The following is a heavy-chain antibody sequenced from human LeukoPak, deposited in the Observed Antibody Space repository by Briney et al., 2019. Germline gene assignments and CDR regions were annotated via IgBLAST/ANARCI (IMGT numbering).Heavy chain of an antibody. CDR1: GGSISSGSYY. CDR3: AGDSTTTVTIFDY. Sequence: SETLSLTCTVSGGSISSGSYYWSWIRQPAGKGLEWIGRIYTSGSTNYNPSLKSRVTISVDTSKNQFSLKLSSVTAADTAVYYCAGDSTTTVTIFDYWGQGTLVTVSS. CDR2: IYTSGST. D-gene: IGHD4-17*01. J-gene: IGHJ4*02. V-gene: IGHV4-61*02.